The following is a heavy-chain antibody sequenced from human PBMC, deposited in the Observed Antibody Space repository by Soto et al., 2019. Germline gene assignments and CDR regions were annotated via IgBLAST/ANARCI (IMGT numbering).Heavy chain of an antibody. Sequence: QLLESGGGLVQPGGSLTLSCAASRFTFSDFAMNWVRQAPGKGPEWVSSIGGTGSDTYYADSVKGRFTISRDNSKNTLYLQMDSLRDEDTAVYFCAKDAVPYNGKWDWFDSWGQGTLVIVSS. J-gene: IGHJ5*01. CDR1: RFTFSDFA. V-gene: IGHV3-23*01. D-gene: IGHD1-20*01. CDR2: IGGTGSDT. CDR3: AKDAVPYNGKWDWFDS.